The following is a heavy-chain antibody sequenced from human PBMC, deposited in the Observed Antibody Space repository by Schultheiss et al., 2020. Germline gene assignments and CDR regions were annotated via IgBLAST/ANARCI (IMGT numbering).Heavy chain of an antibody. CDR2: IYYSGST. J-gene: IGHJ4*02. V-gene: IGHV4-4*02. CDR1: GGSISSSNW. Sequence: SQTLSLTCTVSGGSISSSNWWSWIRQHPGKGLEWIGYIYYSGSTNYNPSLKSRVTISVDKSKNQFSLKLSSVTAADTAVYYCAKDTSSSWYECFDYWGQGTLVTVSS. CDR3: AKDTSSSWYECFDY. D-gene: IGHD6-13*01.